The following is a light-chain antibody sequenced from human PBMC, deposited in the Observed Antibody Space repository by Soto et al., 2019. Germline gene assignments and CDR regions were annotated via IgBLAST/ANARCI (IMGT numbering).Light chain of an antibody. V-gene: IGLV1-51*01. CDR1: SSNIGNNY. CDR2: DNN. Sequence: QSVLTQSPSLSAAPGQTVTISCSGRSSNIGNNYVSWYQQLPGTAPKLLIYDNNKLPSGIPDRFSGSKSGTSATLGITGLQTGDEADYYCGTWDSSLSAVVFGGGTKLTVL. J-gene: IGLJ2*01. CDR3: GTWDSSLSAVV.